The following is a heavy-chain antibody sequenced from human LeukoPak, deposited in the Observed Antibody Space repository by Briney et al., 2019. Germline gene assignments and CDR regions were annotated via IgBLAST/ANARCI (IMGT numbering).Heavy chain of an antibody. CDR1: GGSFSGYY. CDR3: ARDVGTIFGVVRTEGAFDI. Sequence: KPSETLSLTCAVYGGSFSGYYWSWIRQPPGKGLEWIGYIYYSGSTNYNPSLKSRVTISVDTSKNQFSLKLSSVTAADTAVYYCARDVGTIFGVVRTEGAFDIWGQGTMVTVSS. CDR2: IYYSGST. D-gene: IGHD3-3*01. V-gene: IGHV4-59*01. J-gene: IGHJ3*02.